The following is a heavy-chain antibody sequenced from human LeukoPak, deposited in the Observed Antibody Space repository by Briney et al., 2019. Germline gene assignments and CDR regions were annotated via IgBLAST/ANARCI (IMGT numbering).Heavy chain of an antibody. CDR2: INPNSGGT. CDR3: ATSSGYYYYMDV. D-gene: IGHD6-6*01. Sequence: ASVKVSCKASGYTFTGYYMHWVRQAPGQGLEWMGWINPNSGGTNYAQKFQGRVTMTRDTSISTAYMELGRLRSDDTAVYYCATSSGYYYYMDVWGKGTTVTVSS. J-gene: IGHJ6*03. CDR1: GYTFTGYY. V-gene: IGHV1-2*02.